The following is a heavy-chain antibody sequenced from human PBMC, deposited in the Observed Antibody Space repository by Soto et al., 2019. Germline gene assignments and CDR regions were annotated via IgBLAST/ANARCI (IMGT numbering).Heavy chain of an antibody. CDR1: GFTFSSYE. J-gene: IGHJ1*01. CDR3: ARVSQSFIEYFQY. CDR2: ISSSGSTI. Sequence: GGSLRLSCAASGFTFSSYEMIWVRQAPGRGLEWLSYISSSGSTIYYADSVKGRFTISRDNAKNSLYLQMSSLRAEDTAVYNCARVSQSFIEYFQYWGKGTLVTVS. D-gene: IGHD3-16*02. V-gene: IGHV3-48*03.